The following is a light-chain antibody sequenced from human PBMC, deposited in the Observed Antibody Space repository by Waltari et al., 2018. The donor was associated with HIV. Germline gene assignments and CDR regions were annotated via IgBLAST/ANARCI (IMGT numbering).Light chain of an antibody. CDR3: LQDYIFPYT. CDR2: AAS. CDR1: QGIDND. Sequence: AIQMSQSPPSLSASVGDRVTITCRASQGIDNDLSWYQQRPGKAPTLLIYAASILQTGVSSRFSGSGSVTDFSLKISSLQPEDSATYYCLQDYIFPYTFGPGTKLDIK. J-gene: IGKJ2*01. V-gene: IGKV1-6*01.